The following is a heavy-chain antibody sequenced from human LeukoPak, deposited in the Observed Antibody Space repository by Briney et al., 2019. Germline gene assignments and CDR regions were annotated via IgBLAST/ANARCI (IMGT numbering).Heavy chain of an antibody. CDR1: GGSISSSNW. J-gene: IGHJ4*02. D-gene: IGHD2-15*01. Sequence: PSGTLSLTCAVPGGSISSSNWWSWVRQPPGKGRGWLGEIYHSGSTNYNPSLKSRVTISVDKSKNQFSLKLSSVTAADTAVYYCARDSGVYCSGGSCYTFDYWGQGTLVTVSS. CDR2: IYHSGST. CDR3: ARDSGVYCSGGSCYTFDY. V-gene: IGHV4-4*02.